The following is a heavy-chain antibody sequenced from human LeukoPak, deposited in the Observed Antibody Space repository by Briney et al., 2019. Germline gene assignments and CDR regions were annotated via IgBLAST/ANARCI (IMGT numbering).Heavy chain of an antibody. CDR2: INTNTGNP. CDR1: GYTFTSYA. V-gene: IGHV7-4-1*02. D-gene: IGHD4-11*01. J-gene: IGHJ4*02. Sequence: ASVKVFCKASGYTFTSYAMNWVRQAPGQGLEWMGWINTNTGNPTYAQGFTGRFVFSLDTSVSTAYLQISSLKAEDTAVYYCATGGYSNHLDYWGQGTLVTVSS. CDR3: ATGGYSNHLDY.